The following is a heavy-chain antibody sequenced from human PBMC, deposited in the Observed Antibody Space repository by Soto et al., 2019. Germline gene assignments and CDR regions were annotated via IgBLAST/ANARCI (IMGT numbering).Heavy chain of an antibody. CDR1: GFTFCSYN. V-gene: IGHV3-23*01. J-gene: IGHJ4*02. D-gene: IGHD3-3*01. Sequence: GESLRRSCAASGFTFCSYNMNWVRQGPGKGLEWVSSISGSGSSIYYADSVKGRFTISRDKSKNTLYMQMNSLRAEDTAVYYSAQHPPFTISAWFDYWGQVTLVIVSS. CDR2: ISGSGSSI. CDR3: AQHPPFTISAWFDY.